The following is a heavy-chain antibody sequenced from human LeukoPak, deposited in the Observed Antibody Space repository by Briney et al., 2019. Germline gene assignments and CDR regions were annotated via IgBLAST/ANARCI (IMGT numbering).Heavy chain of an antibody. CDR2: IYYSGST. CDR3: ARRLSNLAARQNWFDP. D-gene: IGHD6-6*01. V-gene: IGHV4-59*08. Sequence: PSETLSLTCTVSGGSISSYYWSWIRQPPGKGLEWIGYIYYSGSTNYNPSLKSRVTISVDTSKNQFSLRLSSVTAADTAVYYCARRLSNLAARQNWFDPWGQGTLVTVSS. CDR1: GGSISSYY. J-gene: IGHJ5*02.